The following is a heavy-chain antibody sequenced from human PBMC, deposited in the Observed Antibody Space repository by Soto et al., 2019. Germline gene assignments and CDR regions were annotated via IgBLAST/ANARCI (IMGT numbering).Heavy chain of an antibody. Sequence: GGSLRLSCAASGFTFSRYSMNWVRQAPGKGLEWVAVIWYDGSNKYYADSVKGRFSISRDNSKNTLYLQMNSLRAEDTAVYYCARGQRNPFDYCREGYSMDVWGQGTTVTVSS. CDR1: GFTFSRYS. CDR3: ARGQRNPFDYCREGYSMDV. J-gene: IGHJ6*02. V-gene: IGHV3-33*08. D-gene: IGHD3-16*01. CDR2: IWYDGSNK.